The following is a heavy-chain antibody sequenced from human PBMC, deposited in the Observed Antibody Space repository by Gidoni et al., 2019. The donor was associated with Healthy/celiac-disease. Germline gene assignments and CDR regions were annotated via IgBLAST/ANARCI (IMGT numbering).Heavy chain of an antibody. D-gene: IGHD3-9*01. Sequence: QVQLQQWGAGLLQPSETLSLTCAVSGGSFSGSYWSWSRQPPGKGLEWIGEIKHSGKTNYNPSLKSLVTISVDTSKNQFSLKLSSVTAADTAVYYCARVINDISTGPDYYYYYGMDVWGQGTTVTVSS. J-gene: IGHJ6*02. V-gene: IGHV4-34*01. CDR3: ARVINDISTGPDYYYYYGMDV. CDR2: IKHSGKT. CDR1: GGSFSGSY.